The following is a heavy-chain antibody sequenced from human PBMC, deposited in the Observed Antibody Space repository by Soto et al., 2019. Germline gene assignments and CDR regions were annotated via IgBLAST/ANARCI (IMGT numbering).Heavy chain of an antibody. J-gene: IGHJ3*02. CDR2: INAGNGNT. CDR1: GYTFTSYA. V-gene: IGHV1-3*01. Sequence: GASVKVSCKASGYTFTSYAMHWVRQAPGQRLEWMGWINAGNGNTKYSQKFQGRVTITRDTSASTAYMELSSLRSEDTAVYYCARDMSGHIAVAGTGDAFDIWGQGTMVTVSS. D-gene: IGHD6-19*01. CDR3: ARDMSGHIAVAGTGDAFDI.